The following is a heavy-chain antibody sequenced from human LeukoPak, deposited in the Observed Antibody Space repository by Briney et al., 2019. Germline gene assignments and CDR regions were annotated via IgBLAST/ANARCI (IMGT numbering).Heavy chain of an antibody. CDR2: ISGSGGST. V-gene: IGHV3-23*01. CDR1: GFTFSSYA. D-gene: IGHD3-3*01. Sequence: PGGSLRLSCAASGFTFSSYAMSWVRQAPGKGLEWVSAISGSGGSTYYADSVKGRFTISRDNSKNTLYLQMNSLRGEDTAMYYCAKDPALHHYDFWSGYPSPFDYWGQGTLVTVSS. CDR3: AKDPALHHYDFWSGYPSPFDY. J-gene: IGHJ4*02.